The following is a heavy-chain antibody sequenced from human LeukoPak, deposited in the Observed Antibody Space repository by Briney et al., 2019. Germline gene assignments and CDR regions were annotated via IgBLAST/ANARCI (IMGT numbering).Heavy chain of an antibody. CDR3: ANGAFRLYYIDV. CDR1: GFTFGTYW. V-gene: IGHV3-74*01. Sequence: GGSLRLSCAASGFTFGTYWMHWVCQAPGKGLVWVSRINTDGSSTNYADSVKGRFTISRDNAKNTVYLQMNSLRAEDTAVYYCANGAFRLYYIDVWGKGTTVTVSS. CDR2: INTDGSST. D-gene: IGHD3-16*01. J-gene: IGHJ6*03.